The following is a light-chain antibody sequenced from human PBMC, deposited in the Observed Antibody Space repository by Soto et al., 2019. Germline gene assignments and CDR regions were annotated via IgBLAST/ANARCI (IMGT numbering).Light chain of an antibody. CDR2: AAS. V-gene: IGKV3-20*01. CDR3: QQYGSSPGT. CDR1: QSVTNSY. J-gene: IGKJ1*01. Sequence: EIVLTQSPGTQSLSPGERATLSCRASQSVTNSYLTWYQQKPGQAPRLLIYAASIRATGIPDRFSGSGSGRDFTLTISRLEPEDSAVYYCQQYGSSPGTCGQGTKVEIK.